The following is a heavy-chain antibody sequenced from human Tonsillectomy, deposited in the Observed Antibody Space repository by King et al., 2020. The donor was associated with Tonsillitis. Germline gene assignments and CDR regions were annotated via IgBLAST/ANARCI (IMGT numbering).Heavy chain of an antibody. CDR3: AKLPPGSDYPSGYNGFDP. Sequence: VQLVESGGGLVQPGGSLRLSCAASGFTFSSYAMNWVRQAPGKGLEWVSTISNSGGSTYYADSVKGRFTISRDNSKNTVYLQMNSLRAEDTAIYYCAKLPPGSDYPSGYNGFDPWGQGTLVTVSS. V-gene: IGHV3-23*04. CDR1: GFTFSSYA. D-gene: IGHD4-17*01. J-gene: IGHJ5*02. CDR2: ISNSGGST.